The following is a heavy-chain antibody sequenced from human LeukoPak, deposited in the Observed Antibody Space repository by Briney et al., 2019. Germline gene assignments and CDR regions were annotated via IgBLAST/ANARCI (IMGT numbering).Heavy chain of an antibody. Sequence: SETLSLTCTVYGGSISSSSYYWGWIRQPPGKGLEWIGSIYYSGSTYYNPSLKSRVTISVDTSKNQFSLKLSSVTAADTAVYYCARERTQLVPFDYWGQGTLVTVSS. V-gene: IGHV4-39*07. CDR3: ARERTQLVPFDY. D-gene: IGHD6-6*01. CDR1: GGSISSSSYY. J-gene: IGHJ4*02. CDR2: IYYSGST.